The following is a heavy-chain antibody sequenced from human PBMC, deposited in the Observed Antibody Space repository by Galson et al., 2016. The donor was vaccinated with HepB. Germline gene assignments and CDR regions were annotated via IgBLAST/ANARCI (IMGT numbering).Heavy chain of an antibody. Sequence: SLRLSCAASGFTFSVSWMSWVRQAPGKGLEWVANIKHDGSEKYYVDSVKGRFTISRDNTKNSLNLQMNSLRVEDTGVYYCVRESPLFCGGDCLAFDYWGQGTLVTVSS. V-gene: IGHV3-7*03. D-gene: IGHD2-21*02. CDR3: VRESPLFCGGDCLAFDY. J-gene: IGHJ4*02. CDR2: IKHDGSEK. CDR1: GFTFSVSW.